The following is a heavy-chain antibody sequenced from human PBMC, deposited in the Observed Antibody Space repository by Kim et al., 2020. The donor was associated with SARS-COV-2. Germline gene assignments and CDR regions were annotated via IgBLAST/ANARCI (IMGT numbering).Heavy chain of an antibody. Sequence: GGSLRLSCAASGFTFSDYYMSWIRQAPGKGLEWVSYISSSGSTIYYADSVKGRFTISRDNAKNSLYLQMNSLRAEDTAVYYCARSRGSWYVYYYGMDVWWQGTTVSVSS. V-gene: IGHV3-11*01. CDR1: GFTFSDYY. CDR2: ISSSGSTI. D-gene: IGHD2-15*01. CDR3: ARSRGSWYVYYYGMDV. J-gene: IGHJ6*01.